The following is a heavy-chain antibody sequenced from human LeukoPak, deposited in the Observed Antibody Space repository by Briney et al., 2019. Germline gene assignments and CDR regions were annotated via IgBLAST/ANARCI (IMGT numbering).Heavy chain of an antibody. D-gene: IGHD3-3*01. CDR3: ARDLSDFWSGYHDY. J-gene: IGHJ4*02. CDR2: IYYSGST. V-gene: IGHV4-30-4*01. CDR1: GGSISSGDYY. Sequence: SETLSLTCTVSGGSISSGDYYWSWIRQPPGKGLEWIGYIYYSGSTYYNPSLKSRVTISVDTSKNQFSLKLSSVTAADTAVYYCARDLSDFWSGYHDYWGQGTLVTVSS.